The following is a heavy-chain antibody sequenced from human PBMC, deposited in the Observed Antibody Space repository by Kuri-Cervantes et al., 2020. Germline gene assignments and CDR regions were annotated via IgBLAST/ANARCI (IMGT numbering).Heavy chain of an antibody. D-gene: IGHD1-14*01. Sequence: ASVKVSCKASGYTFTNYFIHWVRQAPGQGLEWMGWINPISGGTNYAEKFQGRVTMTRDTSISTVNMELSRLRYDDTAVCYCARMWGSRKLDYWGQGTLVTVSS. CDR1: GYTFTNYF. V-gene: IGHV1-2*02. CDR2: INPISGGT. CDR3: ARMWGSRKLDY. J-gene: IGHJ4*02.